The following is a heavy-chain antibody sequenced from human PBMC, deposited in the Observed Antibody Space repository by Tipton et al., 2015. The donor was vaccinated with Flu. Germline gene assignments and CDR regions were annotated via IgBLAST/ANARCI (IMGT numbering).Heavy chain of an antibody. Sequence: QLVQSGGGLVQPGGSLRLSCAVSGGSIRNDYFWGWIRQPPGKGLEWLGNIHRSGNTYYNSSLKSRVTISLDKSKNQFSLRLVSMTATDTAVYYCARRDYSNYVSEPKNWFDPWGQGILVTVSS. V-gene: IGHV4-38-2*01. CDR1: GGSIRNDYF. CDR2: IHRSGNT. J-gene: IGHJ5*02. CDR3: ARRDYSNYVSEPKNWFDP. D-gene: IGHD4-11*01.